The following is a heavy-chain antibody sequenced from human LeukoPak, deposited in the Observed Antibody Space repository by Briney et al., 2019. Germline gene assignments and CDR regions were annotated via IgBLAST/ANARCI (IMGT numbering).Heavy chain of an antibody. CDR1: GFTFSNYE. Sequence: QPGGSLRLSCAASGFTFSNYEMNWVRQAPGKGLEWVSYISSSGSTIDYADSVRGRFTISRDNAKNSLYLQMNSLRAEDTAVYYCARGLAILTGHSKERGAFDIWGQGTMVTVSS. J-gene: IGHJ3*02. CDR3: ARGLAILTGHSKERGAFDI. D-gene: IGHD3-9*01. CDR2: ISSSGSTI. V-gene: IGHV3-48*03.